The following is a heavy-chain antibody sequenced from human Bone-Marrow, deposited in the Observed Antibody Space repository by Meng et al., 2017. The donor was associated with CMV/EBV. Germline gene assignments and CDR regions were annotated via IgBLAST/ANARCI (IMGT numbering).Heavy chain of an antibody. CDR3: ARGHGLGRFRGNWFDP. CDR2: ISAYNGNT. D-gene: IGHD3-3*01. V-gene: IGHV1-18*01. CDR1: GYTFTSYG. J-gene: IGHJ5*02. Sequence: ASVKVSCKASGYTFTSYGISWVRQAPGQGLEWMGWISAYNGNTNYAQKLQGRVTMTRDTSTSTVYMELSSLRSVDTAVYYCARGHGLGRFRGNWFDPWGQGTLVTVSS.